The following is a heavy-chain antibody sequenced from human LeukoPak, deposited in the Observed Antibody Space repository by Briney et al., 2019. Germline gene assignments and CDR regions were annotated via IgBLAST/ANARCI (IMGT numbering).Heavy chain of an antibody. Sequence: SETLSLTCTVSGGSISSSSYYWGWIRQPPGKGLEWIGSIYYSGSTYYNPSLKSRVTISVDTSKNQFSLQLNSVTPEDTAVYYCARTDSSGWYGDWFDPWGQGTLVTVSS. D-gene: IGHD6-19*01. CDR3: ARTDSSGWYGDWFDP. J-gene: IGHJ5*02. V-gene: IGHV4-39*01. CDR2: IYYSGST. CDR1: GGSISSSSYY.